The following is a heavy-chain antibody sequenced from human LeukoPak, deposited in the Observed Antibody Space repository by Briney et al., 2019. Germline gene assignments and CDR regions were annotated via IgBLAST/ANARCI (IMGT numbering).Heavy chain of an antibody. V-gene: IGHV3-21*01. CDR1: GFTFSSYS. Sequence: PGGSLRFSCAASGFTFSSYSMNWVRQAPGKGLEWVSSISSSSSYIYYADSVKGRFTISRDNAKNSLYLQMNSLRAEDTAVYYCARDDSGYDLPNYYYYYMDVWGKGTTVTVSS. J-gene: IGHJ6*03. CDR2: ISSSSSYI. CDR3: ARDDSGYDLPNYYYYYMDV. D-gene: IGHD5-12*01.